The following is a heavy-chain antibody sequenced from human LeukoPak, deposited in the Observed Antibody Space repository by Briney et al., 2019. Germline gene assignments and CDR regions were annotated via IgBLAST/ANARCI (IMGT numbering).Heavy chain of an antibody. J-gene: IGHJ6*03. D-gene: IGHD3-10*01. CDR3: ARQLYSSGSYYAPMDV. CDR1: GGSISSSIYF. CDR2: IHYSGST. Sequence: SETLSLTCTVSGGSISSSIYFWGWIRQPPGKGLEWIGSIHYSGSTYHHPSLKSGVTVSLDTSKTQFSLKLSSVTATDTAVYYCARQLYSSGSYYAPMDVWGKGTTVTISS. V-gene: IGHV4-39*01.